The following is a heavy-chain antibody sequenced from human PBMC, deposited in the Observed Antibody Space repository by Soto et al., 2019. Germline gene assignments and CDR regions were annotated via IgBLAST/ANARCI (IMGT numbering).Heavy chain of an antibody. D-gene: IGHD1-26*01. CDR2: IYHSGTT. CDR3: ARVGGSYKEPWFDP. J-gene: IGHJ5*02. V-gene: IGHV4-38-2*01. CDR1: GDSISRGYY. Sequence: PSETLSLTCAVSGDSISRGYYWAWIRQPPGKGLEYIGSIYHSGTTYYNPSLMSRVTISVDTSKNQFSLKLSSVTAADTAVYYCARVGGSYKEPWFDPWGQGTLVTVSS.